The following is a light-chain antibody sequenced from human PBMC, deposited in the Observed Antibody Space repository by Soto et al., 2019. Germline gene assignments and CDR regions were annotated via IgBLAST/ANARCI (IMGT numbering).Light chain of an antibody. CDR1: HSDVGSYTF. V-gene: IGLV2-23*01. Sequence: QSALTQPASVSGSPGQSITISCTGTHSDVGSYTFVSWYQQHPGKVPKLMIHEANKRPSGVSNRFSGSKSGNTASLTISGLQAEDEADYYCCSYAGGATWVFGGGTKLTV. CDR3: CSYAGGATWV. J-gene: IGLJ3*02. CDR2: EAN.